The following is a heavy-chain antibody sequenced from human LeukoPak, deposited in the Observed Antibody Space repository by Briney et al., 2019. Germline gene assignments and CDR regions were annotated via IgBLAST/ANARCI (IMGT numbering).Heavy chain of an antibody. CDR1: GFTVSSNY. D-gene: IGHD3-10*01. CDR2: IYSGGST. V-gene: IGHV3-53*01. Sequence: GGSLRLSCAASGFTVSSNYMSWVRQAPGKGLEWVSIIYSGGSTFYADSVKGRFTISRDNSKNTLYLQMNSLRAEDTAVYYCARPMVRGVTDAFDIWGQGTMVTVSS. CDR3: ARPMVRGVTDAFDI. J-gene: IGHJ3*02.